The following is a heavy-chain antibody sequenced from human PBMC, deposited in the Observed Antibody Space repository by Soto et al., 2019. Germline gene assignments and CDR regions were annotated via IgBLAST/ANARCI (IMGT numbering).Heavy chain of an antibody. CDR3: AIMIGDPILSFDY. V-gene: IGHV4-59*01. D-gene: IGHD3-10*02. Sequence: QVQLQESGPGLVKPSETLSLTCTVSGGSISSYYWSWIRQPPGKGLEWIGFIYSYSGSTSYNPSRNSRVTISVDTSKNQFSLKVRSVTAADTAVYYCAIMIGDPILSFDYWGQGTLVAVSS. CDR1: GGSISSYY. J-gene: IGHJ4*02. CDR2: IYSYSGST.